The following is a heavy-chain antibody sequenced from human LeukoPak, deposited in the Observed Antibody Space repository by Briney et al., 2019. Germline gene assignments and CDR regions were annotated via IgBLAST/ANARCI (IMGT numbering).Heavy chain of an antibody. Sequence: ASETLSLTCTVSGDSISTTSYFWAWIRQPPGEGLEWIGSIYYSGTTYFNSSLKSRVTISVERSKNHFSLKLSSLTVADTARYYCARVYSSTHNWFDTWGQGIQVTVSS. D-gene: IGHD6-19*01. V-gene: IGHV4-39*07. CDR1: GDSISTTSYF. J-gene: IGHJ5*02. CDR2: IYYSGTT. CDR3: ARVYSSTHNWFDT.